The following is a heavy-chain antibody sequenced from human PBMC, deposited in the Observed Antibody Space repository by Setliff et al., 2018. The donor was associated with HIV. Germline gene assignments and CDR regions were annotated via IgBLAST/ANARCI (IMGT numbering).Heavy chain of an antibody. D-gene: IGHD1-20*01. Sequence: PGESLKISCKGSGYSFTSYWIGWVRQMPGKGLEWMGIIYPGDSDTRYSPSFQGQVTISADKSISTAYLQWSSLRAEDTAVYYCARAGGNNWNDPSDRFTYKYYYYYYMDVWGKGTTVTVSS. J-gene: IGHJ6*03. CDR2: IYPGDSDT. CDR1: GYSFTSYW. CDR3: ARAGGNNWNDPSDRFTYKYYYYYYMDV. V-gene: IGHV5-51*01.